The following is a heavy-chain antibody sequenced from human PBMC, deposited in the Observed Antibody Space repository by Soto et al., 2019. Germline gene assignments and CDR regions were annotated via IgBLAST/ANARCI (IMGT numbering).Heavy chain of an antibody. J-gene: IGHJ4*02. CDR3: VRGSDGAY. CDR2: ISPYNGNT. V-gene: IGHV1-18*01. D-gene: IGHD1-26*01. Sequence: QVQLVQSGAEVKQPGASVKVSCKASGYTFTSDGISWVRQAPGQGLEWMGWISPYNGNTNYAPKLQGRVTMTTATSATTVYMALRSVRSDDTAVYYCVRGSDGAYWGQGARVNVSS. CDR1: GYTFTSDG.